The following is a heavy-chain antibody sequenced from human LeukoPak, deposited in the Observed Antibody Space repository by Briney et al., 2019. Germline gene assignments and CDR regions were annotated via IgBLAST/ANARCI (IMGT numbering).Heavy chain of an antibody. V-gene: IGHV4-38-2*02. CDR3: ESGAPQRWSSF. Sequence: NPSETLSLTCTVSGYSISSGYYWGWIRQPPGKGLEGIGEMNHIGNTNYNLSLKSPVTISVDKHKNQFSLKLSSVTAADPAIYYCESGAPQRWSSFWGQGKLVTVSS. J-gene: IGHJ4*02. CDR1: GYSISSGYY. D-gene: IGHD3-10*01. CDR2: MNHIGNT.